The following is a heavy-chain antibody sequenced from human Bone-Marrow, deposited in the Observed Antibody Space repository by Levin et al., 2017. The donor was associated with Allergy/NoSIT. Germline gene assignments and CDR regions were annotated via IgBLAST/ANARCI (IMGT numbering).Heavy chain of an antibody. CDR1: GFSLSNARMG. CDR2: IFSNDEK. Sequence: SGPTLVKPTETLTLTCTVSGFSLSNARMGVSWIRQPPGKALEWLAHIFSNDEKSYSTSLKSRLTISKDTSKSQVVLTMTNMDPVDTATYYCARIQRIAALYYYYGMDVWGQGTTVTVSS. CDR3: ARIQRIAALYYYYGMDV. J-gene: IGHJ6*02. D-gene: IGHD6-6*01. V-gene: IGHV2-26*01.